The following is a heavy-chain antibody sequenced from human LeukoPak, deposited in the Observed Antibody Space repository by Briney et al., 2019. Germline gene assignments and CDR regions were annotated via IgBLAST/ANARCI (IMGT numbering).Heavy chain of an antibody. CDR1: GGSFTDYF. V-gene: IGHV4-34*01. J-gene: IGHJ6*02. CDR2: INDYTGDP. CDR3: ARGRIAKIVVVHSFSYGMDV. Sequence: SETLSLTCSVYGGSFTDYFWTWIRQSPGKGLEWIGEINDYTGDPKYTPFPNSRVSVSLEKSKTQFSLELRSVTAADTAVYYCARGRIAKIVVVHSFSYGMDVWGQGTTVAVSS. D-gene: IGHD3-22*01.